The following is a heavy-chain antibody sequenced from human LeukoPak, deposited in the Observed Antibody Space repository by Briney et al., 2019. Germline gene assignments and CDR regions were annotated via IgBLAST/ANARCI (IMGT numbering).Heavy chain of an antibody. CDR3: ARVSGGAYCGGDCYLTLDY. CDR1: GGSFSAYY. V-gene: IGHV4-59*10. D-gene: IGHD2-21*02. Sequence: PSETLSLTCAVYGGSFSAYYWSWIRQPAGKGLEWIGRIYTSGSTNYNPSLKSRVTMSVDTSKNQFSLKLSSVTAADTAVYYCARVSGGAYCGGDCYLTLDYWGQGTLVTVSS. J-gene: IGHJ4*02. CDR2: IYTSGST.